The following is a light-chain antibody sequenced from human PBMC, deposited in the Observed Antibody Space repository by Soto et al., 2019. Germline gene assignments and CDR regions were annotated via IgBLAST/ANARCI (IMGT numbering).Light chain of an antibody. CDR2: GAS. J-gene: IGKJ5*01. CDR3: QQYGTSPQT. CDR1: QSIGTK. V-gene: IGKV3-20*01. Sequence: IVLTQSPGTLSSSPGERATLSCRASQSIGTKLVWYQQKPGQAPRLLIYGASSRAAGIPDRFSGSGSGTDFSLTIIRLEPEDFAVYYCQQYGTSPQTFGQGTRLEIK.